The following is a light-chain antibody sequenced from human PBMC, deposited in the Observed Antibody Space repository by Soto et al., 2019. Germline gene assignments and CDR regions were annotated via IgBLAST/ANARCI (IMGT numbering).Light chain of an antibody. CDR2: KAS. Sequence: MHRTQSRSSLCSSAGHRVARTWRASQSSSSWLAWYQQKPGKAPKLLIYKASTLKSGVPSRLSRRGYGTAFPITISRLKHADFATSYSQPYTSYSEAVGQGTQVEIK. CDR3: QPYTSYSEA. V-gene: IGKV1-5*03. J-gene: IGKJ1*01. CDR1: QSSSSW.